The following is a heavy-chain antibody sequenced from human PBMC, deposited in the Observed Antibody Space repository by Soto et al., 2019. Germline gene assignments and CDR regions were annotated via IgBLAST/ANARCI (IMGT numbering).Heavy chain of an antibody. CDR1: GGSFSGYY. Sequence: SETLSLTCAVYGGSFSGYYWSWIRQPPGKGLEWIGEINHSGSTNYNPSLKSRVTISVDTSKNQFSLKLSSVTAADTAVYYCARVSGIYYYGMDVWGQGTTITVSS. CDR2: INHSGST. CDR3: ARVSGIYYYGMDV. D-gene: IGHD3-10*01. V-gene: IGHV4-34*01. J-gene: IGHJ6*02.